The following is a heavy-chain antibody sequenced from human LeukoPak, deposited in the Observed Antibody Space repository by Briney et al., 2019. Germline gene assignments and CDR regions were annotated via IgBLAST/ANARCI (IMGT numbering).Heavy chain of an antibody. CDR1: GYTFTSYY. CDR2: INPSGGST. V-gene: IGHV1-46*01. CDR3: ARGSRGPYDSSGYYYH. Sequence: ASVKVSCKASGYTFTSYYMHWVRQAPGQGLEWMGIINPSGGSTSYAQKFQGRVTITADESTSTAYMELSSLRSEDTAVYYCARGSRGPYDSSGYYYHWGQGTLVTVSS. D-gene: IGHD3-22*01. J-gene: IGHJ5*02.